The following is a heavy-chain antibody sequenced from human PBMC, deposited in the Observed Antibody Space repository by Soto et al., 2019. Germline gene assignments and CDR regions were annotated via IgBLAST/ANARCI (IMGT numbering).Heavy chain of an antibody. V-gene: IGHV4-34*01. J-gene: IGHJ5*02. Sequence: QVHLQQWGAGLLKPSETLSLTCAVYGESFIGYYWTWIRQSPGKGLEWIGEINYGGSTNYNPSLKSRVTISIDTSKNQFSLKLTSVTAADTSVYYCARTDIVTTNWFDPWGQGTLVTVSS. CDR2: INYGGST. CDR3: ARTDIVTTNWFDP. CDR1: GESFIGYY. D-gene: IGHD5-12*01.